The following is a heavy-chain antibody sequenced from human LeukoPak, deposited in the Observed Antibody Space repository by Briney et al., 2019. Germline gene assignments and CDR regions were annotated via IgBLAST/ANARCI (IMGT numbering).Heavy chain of an antibody. Sequence: ASVKVSCKASGYTFTGYYMHWVRQAPGKGLEWMGGFDPEDGETIYAQKFQGRVTMTEDTSTDTAYMELSSLRSEDTAVYYCATDLWVGSSSDTFDYWGQGTLVTVSS. CDR1: GYTFTGYY. CDR2: FDPEDGET. J-gene: IGHJ4*02. CDR3: ATDLWVGSSSDTFDY. V-gene: IGHV1-24*01. D-gene: IGHD6-6*01.